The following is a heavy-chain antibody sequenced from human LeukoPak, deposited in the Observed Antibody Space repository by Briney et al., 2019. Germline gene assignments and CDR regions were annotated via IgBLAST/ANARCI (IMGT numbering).Heavy chain of an antibody. D-gene: IGHD5-12*01. J-gene: IGHJ4*02. V-gene: IGHV4-31*03. Sequence: PSETLSLTCTVSGGSVTYTNYYWGWIRQHPGKGLEWIGYIYYSGSTYYNPSLKSRVTISVDTSKNQFSLKLSSVTAADTAVYYCARFDIGHNLASFDYWGQGTLVTVSS. CDR2: IYYSGST. CDR1: GGSVTYTNYY. CDR3: ARFDIGHNLASFDY.